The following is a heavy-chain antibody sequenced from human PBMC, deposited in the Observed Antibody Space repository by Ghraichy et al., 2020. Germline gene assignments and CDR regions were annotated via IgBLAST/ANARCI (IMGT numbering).Heavy chain of an antibody. CDR1: GGSFSSYG. CDR2: VIPTFGTT. D-gene: IGHD3-22*01. Sequence: SVKVSCKASGGSFSSYGITWVRQAPGQGLEWVGGVIPTFGTTTYAQNFPGRVTITADKPTSTAYLELSRLTSEDTAVYFCAGGYYASSDFSFYYSYYMDVWGKGTTVTVSS. V-gene: IGHV1-69*06. CDR3: AGGYYASSDFSFYYSYYMDV. J-gene: IGHJ6*03.